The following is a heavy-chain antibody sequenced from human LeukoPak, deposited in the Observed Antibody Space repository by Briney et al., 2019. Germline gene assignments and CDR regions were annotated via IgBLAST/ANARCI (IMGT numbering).Heavy chain of an antibody. CDR2: IYTSGST. V-gene: IGHV4-4*07. J-gene: IGHJ4*02. Sequence: PSETLSLTCTVSGGSISSYYWSWIRQPAGKGLEWIGRIYTSGSTNYNPSLKSRATMSVDTSKNQFSLKLSSVTAADTAVYYCARHRGYSSSWYRNFDYWGQGTLVTVSS. D-gene: IGHD6-13*01. CDR3: ARHRGYSSSWYRNFDY. CDR1: GGSISSYY.